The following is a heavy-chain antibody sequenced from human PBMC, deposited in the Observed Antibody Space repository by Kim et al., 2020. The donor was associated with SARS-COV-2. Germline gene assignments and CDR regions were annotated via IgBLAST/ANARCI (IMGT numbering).Heavy chain of an antibody. V-gene: IGHV1-18*01. D-gene: IGHD6-13*01. CDR3: ARAPPYSSSWSYAFDL. Sequence: QKLQGRVTMTTDTSTSTAYMDLRSLRSDDTAVYYCARAPPYSSSWSYAFDLWGQGTMVTVSS. J-gene: IGHJ3*01.